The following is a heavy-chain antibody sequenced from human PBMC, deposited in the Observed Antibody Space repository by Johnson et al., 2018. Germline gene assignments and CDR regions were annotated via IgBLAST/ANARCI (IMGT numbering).Heavy chain of an antibody. CDR1: GFTFSGSA. Sequence: VQLQESGGGLVQPGGSLKLSCAASGFTFSGSAMHWVRQASGKGLEWIGRIRSKANSYATAYAASVKGRFTISRDDSKNTLYLQMNSLKTEDTAIYYCVRVLGGSSWSLDFWGQGTLVTVSS. J-gene: IGHJ4*02. CDR2: IRSKANSYAT. V-gene: IGHV3-73*02. CDR3: VRVLGGSSWSLDF. D-gene: IGHD6-13*01.